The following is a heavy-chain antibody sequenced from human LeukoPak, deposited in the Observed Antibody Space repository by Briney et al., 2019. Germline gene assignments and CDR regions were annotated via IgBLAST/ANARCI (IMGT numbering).Heavy chain of an antibody. J-gene: IGHJ4*02. Sequence: ASVKVSCKASGYTFTSYGISWVRQAPGQGLEWMGWISAYNGNTNYAQKLQGRVTMTTDTSTSTAYMELRSLRSDDTAVYYCTRRRVVPAANYFDYWGQGTLVTVSS. V-gene: IGHV1-18*01. D-gene: IGHD2-2*01. CDR1: GYTFTSYG. CDR3: TRRRVVPAANYFDY. CDR2: ISAYNGNT.